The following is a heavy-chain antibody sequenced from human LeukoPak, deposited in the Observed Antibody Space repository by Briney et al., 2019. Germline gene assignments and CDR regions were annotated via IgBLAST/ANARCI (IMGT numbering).Heavy chain of an antibody. D-gene: IGHD3-16*01. J-gene: IGHJ1*01. CDR2: IYPVDSDT. CDR3: ARRGSLSEPFAEYFPH. V-gene: IGHV5-51*01. CDR1: GYRFTSYW. Sequence: KGGESLKISCKSSGYRFTSYWIGWVRQMPGKGLEWMGIIYPVDSDTRYSPSFQGQVIISADRSTSTAYLQWSSLKASDTAMYYCARRGSLSEPFAEYFPHWGQGTLVTVSS.